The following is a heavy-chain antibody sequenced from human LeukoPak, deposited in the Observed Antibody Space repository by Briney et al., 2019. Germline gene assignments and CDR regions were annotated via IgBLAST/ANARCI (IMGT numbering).Heavy chain of an antibody. CDR2: LDPEDGET. J-gene: IGHJ4*02. D-gene: IGHD3-22*01. CDR3: ATERITMIVALGY. V-gene: IGHV1-24*01. CDR1: AYTLTELS. Sequence: ASVNLSCKVSAYTLTELSMHWVRKAPGKGLGWVGGLDPEDGETLYEQKFQGRVTMTEDTSTDTAYMELSSLRSEDTAVYYCATERITMIVALGYWGQGTLVTVSS.